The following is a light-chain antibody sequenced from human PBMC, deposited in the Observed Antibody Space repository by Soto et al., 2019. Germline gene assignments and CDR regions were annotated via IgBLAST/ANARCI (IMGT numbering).Light chain of an antibody. CDR2: GAS. V-gene: IGKV3-15*01. CDR3: QQYYSYPWT. Sequence: EIVMTPSPATVSLSPLERATLSSGASQSVSSNLAWYQQKPGQAPRLLIYGASTRATGIPARFSGSGSGTDFTLTISCLQSEDFATYYCQQYYSYPWTFGQGTKVDIK. CDR1: QSVSSN. J-gene: IGKJ1*01.